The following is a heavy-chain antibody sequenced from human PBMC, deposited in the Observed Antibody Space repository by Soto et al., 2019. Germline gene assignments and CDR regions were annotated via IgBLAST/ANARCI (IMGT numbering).Heavy chain of an antibody. Sequence: QVQLVESGGGVVQSGRSLRLSCAASGFTFSSYGMHWVRQAPGKGLEWVAVISYDGSNKYYADSVKGRFTISRDNSKNTLYLQMNSLRAEDTAVYYCAKELSITIFGVVISGFDYWGQGTLVTVSS. CDR1: GFTFSSYG. D-gene: IGHD3-3*01. J-gene: IGHJ4*02. CDR2: ISYDGSNK. V-gene: IGHV3-30*18. CDR3: AKELSITIFGVVISGFDY.